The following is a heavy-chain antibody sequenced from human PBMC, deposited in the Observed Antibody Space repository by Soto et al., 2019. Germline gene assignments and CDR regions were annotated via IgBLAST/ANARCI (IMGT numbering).Heavy chain of an antibody. CDR3: AKGPSGEYYDFWSGYYAIDAFDI. Sequence: GGSLRLSCAASGFTFSSYAMSWVRQAPGKGLEWVSAISGSGGSTYYADSVKGRFTISRDNSKNTLYLQMNSLRAEDTAVYYCAKGPSGEYYDFWSGYYAIDAFDIWGQGTMVTVSS. V-gene: IGHV3-23*01. CDR1: GFTFSSYA. J-gene: IGHJ3*02. CDR2: ISGSGGST. D-gene: IGHD3-3*01.